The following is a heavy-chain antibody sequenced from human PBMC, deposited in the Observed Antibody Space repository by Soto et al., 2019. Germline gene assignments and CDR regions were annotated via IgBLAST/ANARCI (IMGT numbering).Heavy chain of an antibody. CDR2: IKKDGSEK. CDR3: ARIAYYYDTSGTDSGFDY. D-gene: IGHD3-22*01. J-gene: IGHJ4*02. CDR1: GFTFSRYW. V-gene: IGHV3-7*01. Sequence: GSLRLSCAAYGFTFSRYWMSWVRQAPGKGPEWVANIKKDGSEKYYVDSVKGRFTISRDNAKNSLYLQMNSLRAEDTAVYYCARIAYYYDTSGTDSGFDYWGQGTLVTVS.